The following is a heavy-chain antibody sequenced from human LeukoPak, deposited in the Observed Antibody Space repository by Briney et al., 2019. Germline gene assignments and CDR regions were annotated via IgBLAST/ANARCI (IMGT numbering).Heavy chain of an antibody. CDR2: INPNSGGT. CDR1: GYTFTGYY. V-gene: IGHV1-2*02. D-gene: IGHD6-19*01. J-gene: IGHJ3*02. CDR3: ARAAVAQHDAFDI. Sequence: GASVKVSCKASGYTFTGYYMHWVRQAPGQGLEWMGWINPNSGGTNYAQKFQGRVTMTRDTSISTAYMELSRLRSDDTAVYYCARAAVAQHDAFDIWGQGTMVTVSS.